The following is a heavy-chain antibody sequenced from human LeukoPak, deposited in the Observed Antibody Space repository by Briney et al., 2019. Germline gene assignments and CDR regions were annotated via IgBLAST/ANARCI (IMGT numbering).Heavy chain of an antibody. CDR2: IYSGGTT. Sequence: GGSLRLSCAASGFAVSSNYMSWVRQAPGKGLEWVSVIYSGGTTYYADHVRGRFTTPRDNSKNTLYLQMNSLRAEDTAVYYCARYGDYDYYYMDVWGKGTTVTVSS. D-gene: IGHD4-17*01. V-gene: IGHV3-53*01. CDR1: GFAVSSNY. CDR3: ARYGDYDYYYMDV. J-gene: IGHJ6*03.